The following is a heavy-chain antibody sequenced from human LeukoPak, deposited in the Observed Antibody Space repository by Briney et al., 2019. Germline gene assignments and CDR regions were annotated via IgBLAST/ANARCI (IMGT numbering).Heavy chain of an antibody. D-gene: IGHD4-17*01. Sequence: GASVKVSCKASGYTFTSNYIHWVRQAPGQGLEWMGMIYPRDGSTSYAQKFQGRVTVTRDTSTSTVHMELSGLRSDDTAVYYCARTHFGTVTSSGYCFDPWGQGTLVTVSS. CDR1: GYTFTSNY. CDR2: IYPRDGST. V-gene: IGHV1-46*01. CDR3: ARTHFGTVTSSGYCFDP. J-gene: IGHJ5*02.